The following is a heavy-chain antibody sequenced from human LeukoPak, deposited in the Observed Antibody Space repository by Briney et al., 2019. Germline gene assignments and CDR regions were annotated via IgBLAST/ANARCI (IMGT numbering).Heavy chain of an antibody. CDR2: ISSSSSTI. J-gene: IGHJ4*02. V-gene: IGHV3-48*01. D-gene: IGHD1-20*01. CDR3: AKQYNWNDVGFDY. Sequence: GGSLRLSCAASGFTFSSYSMNWVRQAPGKGLEWVSYISSSSSTIYYADSVKGRFTISRDNSKNTLYLQMNSLRAEDTAVYYCAKQYNWNDVGFDYWGQGTLVTVSS. CDR1: GFTFSSYS.